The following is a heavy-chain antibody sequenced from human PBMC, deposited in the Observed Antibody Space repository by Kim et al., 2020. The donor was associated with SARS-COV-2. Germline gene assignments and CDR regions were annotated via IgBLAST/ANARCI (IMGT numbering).Heavy chain of an antibody. CDR3: ARGRRGVHDYIWGSYRPKEYYFDY. Sequence: ASVKVSCKASGYTFTSYDINWVRQATGQGLEWMGWMNPNSGNTGYAQKFQGRVTMTRNTSISTAYMELSSLRSEDTAVYYCARGRRGVHDYIWGSYRPKEYYFDYWGQGTLVTVSS. CDR1: GYTFTSYD. J-gene: IGHJ4*02. V-gene: IGHV1-8*01. D-gene: IGHD3-16*02. CDR2: MNPNSGNT.